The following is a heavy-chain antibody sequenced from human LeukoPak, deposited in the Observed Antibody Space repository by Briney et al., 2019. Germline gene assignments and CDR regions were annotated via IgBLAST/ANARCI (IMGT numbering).Heavy chain of an antibody. CDR2: INHSGST. CDR1: GGSFSGYY. V-gene: IGHV4-34*01. J-gene: IGHJ4*02. Sequence: SETLSLTCAVYGGSFSGYYWSWVRQPPEKGLEWIGEINHSGSTNYNPSLKSRLSISVDTSKNQFFLKLNSVTAADTAVYYCARAELGITYYFDSWGQGTLVTVSS. CDR3: ARAELGITYYFDS. D-gene: IGHD3-16*01.